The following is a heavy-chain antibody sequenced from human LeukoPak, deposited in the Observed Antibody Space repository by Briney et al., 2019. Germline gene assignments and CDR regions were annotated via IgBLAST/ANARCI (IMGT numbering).Heavy chain of an antibody. J-gene: IGHJ4*02. Sequence: GGSLRLSCAASGFTFSSHWMSWLRQAPGKGLEWVANIKQDGSDKYYVDSVKGRFTISRDNAKNSLYLQMHSLRAEDTALYYCVRVANWNRYYFDYWGQGTLVTVSS. CDR1: GFTFSSHW. CDR3: VRVANWNRYYFDY. CDR2: IKQDGSDK. V-gene: IGHV3-7*03. D-gene: IGHD1-1*01.